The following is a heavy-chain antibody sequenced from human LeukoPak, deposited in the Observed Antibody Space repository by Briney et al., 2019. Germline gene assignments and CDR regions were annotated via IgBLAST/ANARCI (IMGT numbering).Heavy chain of an antibody. CDR1: GGTSSSYA. Sequence: ASVKVSCKASGGTSSSYAIIWVRQAPGQGLEWMGGIIPIFGTANYAQKFQGRVTITTDESTSTAYMELSSLRSEDTAVYYCARGIAARLRGWGYFDYWGQGTLVTVSS. CDR3: ARGIAARLRGWGYFDY. V-gene: IGHV1-69*05. CDR2: IIPIFGTA. J-gene: IGHJ4*02. D-gene: IGHD6-6*01.